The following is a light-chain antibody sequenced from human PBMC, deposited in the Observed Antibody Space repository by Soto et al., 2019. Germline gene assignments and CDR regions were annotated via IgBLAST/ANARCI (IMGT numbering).Light chain of an antibody. CDR2: GAS. CDR3: QQYKNWPTYT. CDR1: QSVSSL. V-gene: IGKV3-15*01. J-gene: IGKJ2*01. Sequence: IVWTQYPATLSLAPGERATLSCRASQSVSSLLAWYQQKPCQAPRLLIYGASTRATGIPARFSGSGSGTEFTLTISSLQSEDYAVYYCQQYKNWPTYTFGQGTKVDIK.